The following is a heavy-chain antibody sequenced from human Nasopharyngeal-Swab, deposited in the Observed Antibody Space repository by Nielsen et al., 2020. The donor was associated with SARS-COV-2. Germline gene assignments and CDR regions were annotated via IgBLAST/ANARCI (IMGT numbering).Heavy chain of an antibody. CDR3: IKHRGQWLQSGFDS. CDR2: ITRTGNT. D-gene: IGHD5-12*01. V-gene: IGHV3-23*05. Sequence: GESLKISCAASGFTFNNYATSWVRQAPGKGLEWVSGITRTGNTHFADSVKGRLTVSRDTSKNTLFLQVDNLRVEDTALYYCIKHRGQWLQSGFDSWGQGTLVTVSS. CDR1: GFTFNNYA. J-gene: IGHJ4*02.